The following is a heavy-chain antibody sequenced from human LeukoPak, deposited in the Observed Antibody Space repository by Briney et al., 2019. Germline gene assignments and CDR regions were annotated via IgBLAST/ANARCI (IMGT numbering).Heavy chain of an antibody. Sequence: ASVKVSCKASGYTFTSYYMHWVRQAPGQGLEWMGIINPSGGSTSYAQKFQGRVTMTRDMSTSTVYMELSSLRSEDTAVYYCARGGVVVAATHYYFDYWGQGTLVTVSS. CDR1: GYTFTSYY. J-gene: IGHJ4*02. CDR2: INPSGGST. D-gene: IGHD2-15*01. V-gene: IGHV1-46*01. CDR3: ARGGVVVAATHYYFDY.